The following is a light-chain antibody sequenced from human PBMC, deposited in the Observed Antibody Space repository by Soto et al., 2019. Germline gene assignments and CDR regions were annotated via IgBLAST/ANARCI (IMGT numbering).Light chain of an antibody. CDR3: SSYTSSDTLV. CDR2: DVS. V-gene: IGLV2-14*03. Sequence: QSVLTQPASVSGSPGQSITISCTGTSSDLGVYNYVSWYQQHPAKAPKLMIYDVSNRPSGVSNRFSGSKSGNTASLTISGLQAEDEADYYCSSYTSSDTLVFGTGTKLTVL. CDR1: SSDLGVYNY. J-gene: IGLJ1*01.